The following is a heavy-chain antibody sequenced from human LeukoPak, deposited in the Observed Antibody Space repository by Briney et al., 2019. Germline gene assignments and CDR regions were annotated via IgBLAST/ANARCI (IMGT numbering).Heavy chain of an antibody. CDR3: ARDGGSH. V-gene: IGHV3-30*04. D-gene: IGHD3-16*01. J-gene: IGHJ4*02. CDR2: ISYDGDNK. CDR1: GFTFSTYA. Sequence: GGSLRLSCAASGFTFSTYAMHWVRQSPGKGLKWEAVISYDGDNKYYADSVKGRFTISRDNSKNTLYLQMNSLRVEDSALYYCARDGGSHWGQGTLVTVSS.